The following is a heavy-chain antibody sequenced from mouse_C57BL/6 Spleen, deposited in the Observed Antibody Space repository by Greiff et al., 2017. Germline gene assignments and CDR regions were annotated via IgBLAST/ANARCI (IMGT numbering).Heavy chain of an antibody. Sequence: LVESGPELVKPGASVKISCKASGYAFSSSWMNWVKQRPGKGLEWIGRIYPGDGDTNYNGKFKGKATLTADKSSSTAYMQLSSLTSEDSAVYFCARSGDYDDWYFDVWGTGTTVTVSS. J-gene: IGHJ1*03. V-gene: IGHV1-82*01. CDR2: IYPGDGDT. CDR1: GYAFSSSW. D-gene: IGHD2-4*01. CDR3: ARSGDYDDWYFDV.